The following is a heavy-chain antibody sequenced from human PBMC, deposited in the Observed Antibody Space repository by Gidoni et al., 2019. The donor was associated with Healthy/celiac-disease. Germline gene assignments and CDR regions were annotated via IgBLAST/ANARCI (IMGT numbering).Heavy chain of an antibody. CDR2: IGTAGDT. CDR1: GFTFSAYG. CDR3: ARGPSITMVRGVPSPVLYYGMDV. Sequence: EVQLVESGGGLVQPGGSLRLSCAASGFTFSAYGLPRVRQATGKGLEWVSAIGTAGDTYYPGSVKGRFTISRENAKNSLYLQMNSLRAGDTAVYYCARGPSITMVRGVPSPVLYYGMDVWGQGTTVTVSS. D-gene: IGHD3-10*01. V-gene: IGHV3-13*04. J-gene: IGHJ6*02.